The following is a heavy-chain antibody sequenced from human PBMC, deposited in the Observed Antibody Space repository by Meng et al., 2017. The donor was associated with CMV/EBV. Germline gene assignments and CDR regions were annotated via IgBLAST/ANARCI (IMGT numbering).Heavy chain of an antibody. V-gene: IGHV3-53*01. D-gene: IGHD3-10*01. CDR1: GFTVSSNY. J-gene: IGHJ4*02. CDR2: IYSGGST. CDR3: ATTYYYGSGSYYTLDY. Sequence: GESLKISCAASGFTVSSNYMSWVRQAPGKGLEWVSVIYSGGSTYYADSVKGRFTISRDNSKNTLYLQMNSLRAEDTAVYYCATTYYYGSGSYYTLDYWGQGTLVTVLL.